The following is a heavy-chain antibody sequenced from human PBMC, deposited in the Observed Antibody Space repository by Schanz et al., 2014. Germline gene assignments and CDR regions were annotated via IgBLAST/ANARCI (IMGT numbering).Heavy chain of an antibody. V-gene: IGHV4-4*02. CDR1: GASISSSNW. D-gene: IGHD4-17*01. CDR2: IYYSGSS. CDR3: ARDRGHGDLPGDI. Sequence: QVQLQESGPGLVKPSGTLSLTCAVSGASISSSNWWSWVRQPPGKGLEWIGYIYYSGSSDYNPSLKSRVTISLDTSKNQFSLNLSSATAADTAVYYCARDRGHGDLPGDIWGQGTMVTVSS. J-gene: IGHJ3*02.